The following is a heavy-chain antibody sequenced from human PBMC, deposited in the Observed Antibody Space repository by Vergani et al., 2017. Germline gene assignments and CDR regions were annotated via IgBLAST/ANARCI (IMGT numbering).Heavy chain of an antibody. Sequence: QVQLQESGPGLVKPSETLFLTCTVSGDSVISTDYHWGWLRQPPGKGLEWIGSMDYSGSTSYNPSLESRISISFETPKNQFSLRLTSVTAADTAVYYCASKRGACRAAYCHSYDFWGPGTLVGVSS. CDR2: MDYSGST. CDR1: GDSVISTDYH. J-gene: IGHJ4*02. V-gene: IGHV4-39*01. D-gene: IGHD2-15*01. CDR3: ASKRGACRAAYCHSYDF.